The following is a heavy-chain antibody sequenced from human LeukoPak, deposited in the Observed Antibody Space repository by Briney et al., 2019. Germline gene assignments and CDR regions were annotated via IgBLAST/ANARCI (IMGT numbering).Heavy chain of an antibody. CDR2: ISYDGSNK. D-gene: IGHD4-17*01. Sequence: GRSLRLSCAASGFTFSSYAMHWVRQAPGKGLEWVAVISYDGSNKYYADSVKGRFTISRDNSKNTLYLQMNSLRAEDTAVYYCAGELTTTDAFDIWGQGTMATVSS. CDR3: AGELTTTDAFDI. J-gene: IGHJ3*02. CDR1: GFTFSSYA. V-gene: IGHV3-30-3*01.